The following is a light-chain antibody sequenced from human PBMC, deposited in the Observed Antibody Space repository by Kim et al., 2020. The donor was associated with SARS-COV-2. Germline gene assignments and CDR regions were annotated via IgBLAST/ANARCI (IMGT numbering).Light chain of an antibody. J-gene: IGKJ3*01. V-gene: IGKV3-15*01. Sequence: EIVMTQSPATLSVSPGERATLSCRASQSVSSNLAWYQQKPGQAPRLLIYGASTRATGIPARFSGSGSGTEFTLTISSPQSEDFAVYYCQQYNNWPPNTFGPGTKVDIK. CDR2: GAS. CDR1: QSVSSN. CDR3: QQYNNWPPNT.